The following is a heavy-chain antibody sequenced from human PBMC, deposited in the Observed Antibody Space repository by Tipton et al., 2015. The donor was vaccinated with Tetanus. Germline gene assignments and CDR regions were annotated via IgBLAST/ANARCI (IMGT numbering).Heavy chain of an antibody. CDR1: GGSVNDGRFY. V-gene: IGHV4-61*01. CDR2: IYYSGSA. Sequence: GLVKPSETLSLICSVSGGSVNDGRFYWTWIRQPPGKALEWVAHIYYSGSATYNPSVASRATVSIDMSKNQFSLRLTSATAADTAVYYCARDRITGPTDRYYAMDVWGQGTTVTVSS. CDR3: ARDRITGPTDRYYAMDV. J-gene: IGHJ6*01. D-gene: IGHD1-7*01.